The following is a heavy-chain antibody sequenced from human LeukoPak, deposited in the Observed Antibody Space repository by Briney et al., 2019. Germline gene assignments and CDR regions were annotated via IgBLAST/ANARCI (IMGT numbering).Heavy chain of an antibody. Sequence: TGGSLRLSCAASGFTFSSYSMNWVRQAPGKGLEWVSSISSRSDYIYYADSVKGRFTVSRDNAKNSLFLQMNSLRAEDTAVYYCARDRSIAAAGLFDYWGQGTLVTVSS. D-gene: IGHD6-13*01. CDR1: GFTFSSYS. J-gene: IGHJ4*02. CDR2: ISSRSDYI. CDR3: ARDRSIAAAGLFDY. V-gene: IGHV3-21*01.